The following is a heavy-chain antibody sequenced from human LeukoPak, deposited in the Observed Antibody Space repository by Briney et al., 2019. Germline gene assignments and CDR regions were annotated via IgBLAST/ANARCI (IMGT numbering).Heavy chain of an antibody. CDR2: ISGSGVDT. D-gene: IGHD3-10*01. Sequence: GGSLRLSCAASGFTFSSYAMSWVRQAPGKGLEWVSGISGSGVDTHYADSVKGRFRISRDNSKNTLYLQLNSLRAEDTAVYYCASGTYRLGDYWGLGTLVTVSS. V-gene: IGHV3-23*01. CDR1: GFTFSSYA. J-gene: IGHJ4*02. CDR3: ASGTYRLGDY.